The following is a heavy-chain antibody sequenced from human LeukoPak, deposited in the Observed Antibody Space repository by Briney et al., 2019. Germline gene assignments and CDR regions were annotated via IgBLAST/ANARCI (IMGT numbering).Heavy chain of an antibody. CDR2: INPYSGGT. D-gene: IGHD3-22*01. CDR1: GYTFTDYY. J-gene: IGHJ4*02. V-gene: IGHV1-2*02. CDR3: ARQTYYYDSSLDY. Sequence: ASVKVSCKASGYTFTDYYIHWVRQAPGQGLEWMGWINPYSGGTNYSQKFQGRVTMTRDTSIYMELSRLRSADTAVYYCARQTYYYDSSLDYWGQGTLVTVSS.